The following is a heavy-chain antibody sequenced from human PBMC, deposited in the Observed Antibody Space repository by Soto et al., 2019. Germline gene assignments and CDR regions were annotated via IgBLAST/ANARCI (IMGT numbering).Heavy chain of an antibody. J-gene: IGHJ4*02. CDR3: ARDPLEGGYSYEIDY. V-gene: IGHV3-7*01. CDR2: IKQDGSEK. D-gene: IGHD5-18*01. CDR1: GFTFSSYA. Sequence: GGSLRLSCAASGFTFSSYAMHWVRQAPGKGLEWVANIKQDGSEKYYVDSVKGRFTISRDNAKNSLYLQMNSLRAEDTAVYYCARDPLEGGYSYEIDYWGQGTLVTVSS.